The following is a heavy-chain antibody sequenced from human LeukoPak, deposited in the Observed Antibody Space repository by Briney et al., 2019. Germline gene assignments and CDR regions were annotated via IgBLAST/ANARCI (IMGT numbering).Heavy chain of an antibody. CDR1: GFTFRSYD. CDR3: AGSGSHVY. D-gene: IGHD1-26*01. V-gene: IGHV3-23*01. J-gene: IGHJ4*02. CDR2: ITGNGAGT. Sequence: PGGSLRLSCAASGFTFRSYDINWVRQAPGKGLEWVSSITGNGAGTNFADSVRGRFTISRDNSKNTAYLQMNSLRAEDTAVYYCAGSGSHVYWGQGTLVTVSS.